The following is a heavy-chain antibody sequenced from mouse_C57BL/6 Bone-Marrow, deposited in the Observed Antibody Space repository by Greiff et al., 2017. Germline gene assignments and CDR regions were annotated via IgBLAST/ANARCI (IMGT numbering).Heavy chain of an antibody. Sequence: EVQLQQSGPELVKPGASVKISCKASGYSFTDYNMNWVKQSNGKSLEWIGVINPNYGTTSYNQKFKGKATLTVDQSSSTAYMQLTSLPSEDSAVYYCARGYEYDYAMDNWGQGTLVTASS. CDR3: ARGYEYDYAMDN. D-gene: IGHD2-4*01. CDR2: INPNYGTT. J-gene: IGHJ4*01. CDR1: GYSFTDYN. V-gene: IGHV1-39*01.